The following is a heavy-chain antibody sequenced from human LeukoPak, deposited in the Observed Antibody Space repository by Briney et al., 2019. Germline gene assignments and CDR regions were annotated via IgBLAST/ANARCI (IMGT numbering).Heavy chain of an antibody. CDR1: GGSISSYY. J-gene: IGHJ5*02. V-gene: IGHV4-59*01. CDR3: ARSEGYYYGSGSYYNWFDP. CDR2: IYYSGST. Sequence: SETLSLTCTVSGGSISSYYWSWIRQPPGKGLEWIGYIYYSGSTNYNPSLKSRVTISVDTSKNQFSLKLSSVTAADTAVYYCARSEGYYYGSGSYYNWFDPWGQGTLVTVSS. D-gene: IGHD3-10*01.